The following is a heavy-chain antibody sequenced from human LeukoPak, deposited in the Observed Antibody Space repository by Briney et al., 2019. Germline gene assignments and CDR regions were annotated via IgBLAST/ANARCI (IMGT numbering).Heavy chain of an antibody. J-gene: IGHJ4*02. CDR3: ARLGSSAPLYYFDY. Sequence: SETLSLTCTASGGSISSSSYYWGWIRQPPGKGLEWIGNIYYSGSTYYNPSLKSRVTISADTSKNQFSLKLSSVTAADSAMYYCARLGSSAPLYYFDYWGQGTLVTVSS. D-gene: IGHD6-19*01. V-gene: IGHV4-39*01. CDR2: IYYSGST. CDR1: GGSISSSSYY.